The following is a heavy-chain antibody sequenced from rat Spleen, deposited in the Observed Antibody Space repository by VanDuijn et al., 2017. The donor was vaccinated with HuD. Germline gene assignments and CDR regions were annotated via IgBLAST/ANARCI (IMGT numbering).Heavy chain of an antibody. CDR1: GFTFNNYW. D-gene: IGHD4-3*01. CDR2: ITNTGGST. CDR3: AVSGYGY. Sequence: EMHLVESGGGLVQPGRSLKLSCVASGFTFNNYWMTWVRQAPGKGLEWIASITNTGGSTYYLDSVQGRFTISRDNVENTVYLQMNSLRSEDTATYYCAVSGYGYWGQGVMVTVSS. V-gene: IGHV5-31*01. J-gene: IGHJ2*01.